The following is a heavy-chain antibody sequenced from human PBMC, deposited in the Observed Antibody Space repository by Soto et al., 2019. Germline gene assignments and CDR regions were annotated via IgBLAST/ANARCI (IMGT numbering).Heavy chain of an antibody. Sequence: GGSLTLSCAASGFTFSSYAMHWVRQAPGKGLEWVAVISYDGSNKYYADSVKGRFTISRDNSKNTPYLQMNSLRAEDTAVYYCAKGQVDHDYYFDYWGQGT. J-gene: IGHJ4*02. D-gene: IGHD1-1*01. CDR1: GFTFSSYA. CDR3: AKGQVDHDYYFDY. V-gene: IGHV3-30*18. CDR2: ISYDGSNK.